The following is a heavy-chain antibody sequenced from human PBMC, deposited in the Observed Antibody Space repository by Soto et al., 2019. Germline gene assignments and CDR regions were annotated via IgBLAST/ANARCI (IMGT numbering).Heavy chain of an antibody. CDR2: VNTDETRT. CDR3: ARVLNGQWYFDY. CDR1: GFPFSSYW. V-gene: IGHV3-74*01. J-gene: IGHJ4*02. D-gene: IGHD6-19*01. Sequence: EVQLVESGGGLVQPGGSLRLSCGASGFPFSSYWMHWVRQTPGKGLVWVARVNTDETRTSYADSVKGRFTVSRDNAKNTLYLQMNSLRAEDTAVYYCARVLNGQWYFDYWGQGTQVTVSS.